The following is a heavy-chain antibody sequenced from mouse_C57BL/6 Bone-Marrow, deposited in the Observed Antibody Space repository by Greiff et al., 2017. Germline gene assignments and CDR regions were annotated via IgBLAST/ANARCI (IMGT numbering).Heavy chain of an antibody. CDR2: IDPENGDT. D-gene: IGHD1-1*01. V-gene: IGHV14-4*01. CDR3: STNTPVVAPAY. Sequence: VQLQQSGAELVRPGASVKLSCTASGFNIKDDYMHWVKQRPEQGLEWIGWIDPENGDTEYASKFQGKATITANTSSNTAYLQLSSLTSEDTAVYYCSTNTPVVAPAYWGQGTLVTVSA. J-gene: IGHJ3*01. CDR1: GFNIKDDY.